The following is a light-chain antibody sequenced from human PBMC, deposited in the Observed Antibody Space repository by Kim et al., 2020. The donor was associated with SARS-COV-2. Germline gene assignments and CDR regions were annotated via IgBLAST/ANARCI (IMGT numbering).Light chain of an antibody. CDR2: DVS. V-gene: IGLV2-14*03. J-gene: IGLJ2*01. Sequence: PGQSLPIPCTVTSSDVGGYNYVSWYQQHPGKAPKLMIYDVSNRPSGVSNRFSGSKSGNTASLTISGLQAEDEADYYCSSYTSSSVVFGGGTQLTVL. CDR1: SSDVGGYNY. CDR3: SSYTSSSVV.